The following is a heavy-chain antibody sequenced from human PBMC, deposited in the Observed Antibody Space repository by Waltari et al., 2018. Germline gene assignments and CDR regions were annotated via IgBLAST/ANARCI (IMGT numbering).Heavy chain of an antibody. D-gene: IGHD6-19*01. J-gene: IGHJ4*02. CDR1: GFTVSSNY. CDR3: ARSGIAVAGTHFDY. V-gene: IGHV3-53*01. Sequence: EVQLVESGGGLIQPGGSLRLSCEASGFTVSSNYMSWVRQAPGKGLEWVSVIYSGGSTYYADSVKGRFTISRDNSKNTLYLQMNSLRAEDTAVYYCARSGIAVAGTHFDYWGQGTLVTVSS. CDR2: IYSGGST.